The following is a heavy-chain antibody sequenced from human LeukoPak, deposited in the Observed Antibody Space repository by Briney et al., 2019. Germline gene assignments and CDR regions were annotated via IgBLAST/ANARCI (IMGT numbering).Heavy chain of an antibody. Sequence: GGSLRLSCAASGFTFSSYWMSWVRQAPGKGLEWVANIKQDGSEKYYVDSVKGRFTISRDNAKNSLYLQMNSLRAEDTAVYYCARYLVGGSSSANWFDPWGQGTLVTVSS. V-gene: IGHV3-7*01. J-gene: IGHJ5*02. D-gene: IGHD6-6*01. CDR1: GFTFSSYW. CDR3: ARYLVGGSSSANWFDP. CDR2: IKQDGSEK.